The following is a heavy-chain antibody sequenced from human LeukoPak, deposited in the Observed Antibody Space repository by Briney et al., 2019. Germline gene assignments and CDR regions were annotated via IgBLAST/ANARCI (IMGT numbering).Heavy chain of an antibody. CDR1: GFTFSSYA. V-gene: IGHV3-23*01. Sequence: GGSLRLSCAASGFTFSSYAMRWVRQAPGKGLEWVSAISGSGGSTYYPDSVQGRFTISRDNSKNTLYLQMNSLRAEDTAVYYCANSGGGSFGVVIDNWFDPWGQGTLVTVSS. CDR3: ANSGGGSFGVVIDNWFDP. D-gene: IGHD3-3*01. J-gene: IGHJ5*02. CDR2: ISGSGGST.